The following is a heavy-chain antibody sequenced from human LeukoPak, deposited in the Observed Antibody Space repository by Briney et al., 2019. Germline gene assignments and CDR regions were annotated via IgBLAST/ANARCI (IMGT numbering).Heavy chain of an antibody. CDR3: ARTGGANPTWFTYSFDY. CDR1: GDSICSSSYY. J-gene: IGHJ4*02. CDR2: IYYSGST. V-gene: IGHV4-39*01. D-gene: IGHD3-10*01. Sequence: SETLSLTCTVSGDSICSSSYYWGWIRQPPGEGLECIGSIYYSGSTYYNPSLKSRVTISADTSKNQSSLKLSSVTAADTAVYYCARTGGANPTWFTYSFDYWGQGTLVTVSS.